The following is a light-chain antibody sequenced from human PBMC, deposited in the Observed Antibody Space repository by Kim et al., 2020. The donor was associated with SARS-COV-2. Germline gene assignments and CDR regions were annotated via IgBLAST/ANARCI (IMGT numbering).Light chain of an antibody. CDR3: QQRSSYGWA. V-gene: IGKV1-9*01. CDR1: QGISTY. Sequence: DIQLTHSPPFLSASVGDRVTITCRASQGISTYLAWYQQKPGKAPKLLIYRASTLQSGVPSRFSGSGSGTEFTLTISNLQPEDFAIYYCQQRSSYGWACGQGTKVDIK. CDR2: RAS. J-gene: IGKJ1*01.